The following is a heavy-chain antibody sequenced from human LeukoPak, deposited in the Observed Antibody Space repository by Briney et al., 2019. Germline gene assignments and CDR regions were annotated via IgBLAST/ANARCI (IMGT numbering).Heavy chain of an antibody. D-gene: IGHD2-2*01. CDR1: GYSFTSYW. CDR2: IYPGDSDT. V-gene: IGHV5-51*01. J-gene: IGHJ3*02. Sequence: GESLKISCKGSGYSFTSYWIGWVRQMPGKGLEWMGIIYPGDSDTRYSPSFQGQVTISADKSISTAYLQWSSLKASDTAMYCCAKQRYCSSTSCSYDAFDIWGQGTMVTVSS. CDR3: AKQRYCSSTSCSYDAFDI.